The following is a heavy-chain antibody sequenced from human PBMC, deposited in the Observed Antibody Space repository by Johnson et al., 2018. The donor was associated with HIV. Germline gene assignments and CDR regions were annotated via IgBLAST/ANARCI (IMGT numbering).Heavy chain of an antibody. CDR1: GFTFSSFA. V-gene: IGHV3-30*04. Sequence: QMHLVESGGGVVQPGTSLRLSCAASGFTFSSFAMHWVRQAPGKGLEWMAFIWYDGSNRNYADSVKGRFTISRDNSKNTLYLQMNSLRAGDTAVYYCARSGRGTLTTVPDAFDIWGQGTMVTVSS. D-gene: IGHD4-17*01. CDR3: ARSGRGTLTTVPDAFDI. CDR2: IWYDGSNR. J-gene: IGHJ3*02.